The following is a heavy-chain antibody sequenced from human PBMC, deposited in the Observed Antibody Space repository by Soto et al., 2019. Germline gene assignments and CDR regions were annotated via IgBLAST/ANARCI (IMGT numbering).Heavy chain of an antibody. V-gene: IGHV3-30-3*01. CDR2: ISYDGSNK. D-gene: IGHD6-19*01. Sequence: PGGSLRLSCAASGFTFSSYAMHWFRQAPGKGLEWVAVISYDGSNKYYADSVKGRFTISRDNSKNSVSLQMNNLRAEDTAVYYCTREDSIIIPAVADFWGQGTLVTVSS. CDR1: GFTFSSYA. CDR3: TREDSIIIPAVADF. J-gene: IGHJ4*02.